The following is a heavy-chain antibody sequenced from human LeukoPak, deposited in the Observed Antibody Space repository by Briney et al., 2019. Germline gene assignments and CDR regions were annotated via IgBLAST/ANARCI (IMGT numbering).Heavy chain of an antibody. J-gene: IGHJ3*02. CDR1: GFTFSGSA. V-gene: IGHV3-73*01. CDR3: TRHFHGGGDI. CDR2: IRSKANSYAT. Sequence: SGGSLRLSCAASGFTFSGSAMHWVRQASGKGLEWVGRIRSKANSYATAYAASVKGRFTISRDDSKNTAYLQMNSLKTEDTAVYYCTRHFHGGGDIWGQGTMVTVSS. D-gene: IGHD3-16*01.